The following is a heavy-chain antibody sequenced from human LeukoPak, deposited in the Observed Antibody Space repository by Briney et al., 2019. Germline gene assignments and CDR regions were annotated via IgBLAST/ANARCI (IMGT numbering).Heavy chain of an antibody. V-gene: IGHV1-18*01. J-gene: IGHJ6*03. CDR1: GYTFTSYG. D-gene: IGHD3-9*01. CDR2: ISAYNGNT. Sequence: ASVKVSCKASGYTFTSYGISWVRQAPGQGLEWMGWISAYNGNTNYAQKPQGRVTMTTDTSTSTAYMELRSLRSDDTAVYYCARATPGYSSPGYYYYMDVWGKGTTVTVSS. CDR3: ARATPGYSSPGYYYYMDV.